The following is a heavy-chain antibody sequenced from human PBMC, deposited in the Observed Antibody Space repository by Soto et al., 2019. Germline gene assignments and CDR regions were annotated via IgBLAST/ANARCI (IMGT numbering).Heavy chain of an antibody. D-gene: IGHD3-10*01. CDR2: ISGSGGST. CDR1: GFTFSSYA. CDR3: AKGRVWFGAGMDV. J-gene: IGHJ6*02. Sequence: EVQLLESGGGLVQPGGSLRLSCAASGFTFSSYAMSWVRQAPGKRLEWVSAISGSGGSTYYADSVKGRFTISRDNSKNTLYLQMNSLRAEDTAVYYCAKGRVWFGAGMDVWGQGTTVTVSS. V-gene: IGHV3-23*01.